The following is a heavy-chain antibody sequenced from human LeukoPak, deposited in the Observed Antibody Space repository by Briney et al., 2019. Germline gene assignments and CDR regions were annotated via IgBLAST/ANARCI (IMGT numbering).Heavy chain of an antibody. CDR3: ASSVSTGAVAAYDY. D-gene: IGHD6-19*01. Sequence: ASVTVSFKASGGTFSIYAISWVRQAPGQGREWMGGIIPIFGTANYAQKFQGRVTITTDESTSTAYMELSSLRSEDTAVYYCASSVSTGAVAAYDYWGQGTLVTVSS. J-gene: IGHJ4*02. CDR1: GGTFSIYA. CDR2: IIPIFGTA. V-gene: IGHV1-69*05.